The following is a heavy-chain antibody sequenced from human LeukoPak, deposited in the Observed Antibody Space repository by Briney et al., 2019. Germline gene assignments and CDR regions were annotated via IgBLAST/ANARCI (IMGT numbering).Heavy chain of an antibody. D-gene: IGHD6-19*01. J-gene: IGHJ4*02. Sequence: ASVKVYCKVSGYTLTELSMHWVRQAPGKGLEWMGGFDPEDGETIYAQKFQGRVTMTEDTSTDTAYMELSSLRSEDTAVYYCATGVRSSGWTSNDYWGQGTLVTVSS. CDR3: ATGVRSSGWTSNDY. CDR1: GYTLTELS. V-gene: IGHV1-24*01. CDR2: FDPEDGET.